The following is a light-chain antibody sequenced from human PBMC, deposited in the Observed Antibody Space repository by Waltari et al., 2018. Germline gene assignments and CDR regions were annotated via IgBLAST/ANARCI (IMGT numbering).Light chain of an antibody. CDR2: DRN. V-gene: IGLV3-19*01. J-gene: IGLJ2*01. Sequence: SSELTQDPTVSVAMGQTVRITCQGDSLRSYYASWYQQRPGQAPVLFIFDRNDRPSGVPDRFSGSSSDNTAVLTITGAQAEDEASYYCHSRDASGVGGSFGGGTKLTVL. CDR1: SLRSYY. CDR3: HSRDASGVGGS.